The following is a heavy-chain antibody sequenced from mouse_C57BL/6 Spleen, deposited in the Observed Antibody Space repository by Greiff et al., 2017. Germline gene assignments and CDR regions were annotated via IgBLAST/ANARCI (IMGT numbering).Heavy chain of an antibody. V-gene: IGHV5-17*01. CDR3: AREVNYYGSSLGYWYFDV. Sequence: DVHLVESGGGLVKPGGSLKLSCAASGFTFSDYGMHWVRQAPEKGLEWVAYISSGSSTIYYADTVKGRFTISRDNAKNTLFLQMTSLRSEDTAMYYCAREVNYYGSSLGYWYFDVWGTGTTVTVSS. CDR2: ISSGSSTI. CDR1: GFTFSDYG. D-gene: IGHD1-1*01. J-gene: IGHJ1*03.